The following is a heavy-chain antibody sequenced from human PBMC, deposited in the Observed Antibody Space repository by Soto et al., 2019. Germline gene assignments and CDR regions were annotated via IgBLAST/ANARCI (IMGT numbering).Heavy chain of an antibody. V-gene: IGHV3-73*01. D-gene: IGHD3-10*01. J-gene: IGHJ4*02. CDR3: LPGVASAWD. CDR2: IRSKANNYAT. CDR1: GFSSSGSA. Sequence: EVQLVESGGVLVQPGGSLKLSCTASGFSSSGSAMHWARQASGKGLEWVGRIRSKANNYATAYAALVEGRFTISRDDSKNTAFLQMNSLKTEDTAVYYWLPGVASAWDWGQGTLVTVAS.